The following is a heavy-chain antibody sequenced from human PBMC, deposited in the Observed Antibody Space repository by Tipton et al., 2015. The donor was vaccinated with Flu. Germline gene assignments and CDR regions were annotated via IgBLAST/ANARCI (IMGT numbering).Heavy chain of an antibody. D-gene: IGHD3-22*01. CDR3: ARSYYYDSSGYLDAFDI. V-gene: IGHV4-30-4*01. CDR1: GGSISSGDYY. CDR2: IYYSGST. J-gene: IGHJ3*02. Sequence: TLSLTCTVSGGSISSGDYYWSWIRQPPGKGLEWIGYIYYSGSTYYNPSLKSRVTISVDTSKNQFSLKLSSVTAADTAVYYCARSYYYDSSGYLDAFDIWGQGTMVTVSS.